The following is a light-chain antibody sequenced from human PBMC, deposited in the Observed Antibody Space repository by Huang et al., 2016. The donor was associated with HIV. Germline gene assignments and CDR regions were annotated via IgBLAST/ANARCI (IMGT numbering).Light chain of an antibody. Sequence: EIEMTQSPATQSVSPGERATLSCRASHSVDSDLAWYQQKPGQAPRLLIYDASTRATGISAKFNGTGSGTEFSLSITNLQSEDFAVYYCQQYSDWPPLTFGGGTKVEI. CDR3: QQYSDWPPLT. J-gene: IGKJ4*01. CDR2: DAS. V-gene: IGKV3-15*01. CDR1: HSVDSD.